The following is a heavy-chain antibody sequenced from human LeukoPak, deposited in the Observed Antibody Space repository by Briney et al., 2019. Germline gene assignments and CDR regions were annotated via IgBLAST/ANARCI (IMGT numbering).Heavy chain of an antibody. V-gene: IGHV4-59*12. CDR3: ARRRYDGDSGYYFDY. D-gene: IGHD4-17*01. CDR2: IYYSGST. Sequence: PSETLSLTCTVSGGSISSYYWSWIRQPPGKGLEWIGYIYYSGSTNYNPSLKSRVTISVDTSKNQFSLKLSSVTAADTAVYYCARRRYDGDSGYYFDYWGQGTLVTVSS. CDR1: GGSISSYY. J-gene: IGHJ4*02.